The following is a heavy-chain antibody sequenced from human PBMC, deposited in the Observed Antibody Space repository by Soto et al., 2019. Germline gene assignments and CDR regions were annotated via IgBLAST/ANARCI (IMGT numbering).Heavy chain of an antibody. J-gene: IGHJ4*02. D-gene: IGHD3-3*01. V-gene: IGHV3-30-3*01. Sequence: QVQLVESGGGVVQPGRSLRLSCAASGFTFSSYSMHWVRQAPGKGLEWVAAMSFDGNSEYFADSVKGRFTISRDNSRNTLSLQMNSLGADDSAVYYCARGRSVRDHDHFEYWGQGTLVTVSS. CDR2: MSFDGNSE. CDR3: ARGRSVRDHDHFEY. CDR1: GFTFSSYS.